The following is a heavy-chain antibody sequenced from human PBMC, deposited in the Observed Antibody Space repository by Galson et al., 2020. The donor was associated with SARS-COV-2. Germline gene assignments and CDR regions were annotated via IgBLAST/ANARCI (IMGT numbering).Heavy chain of an antibody. CDR2: LNNRGDDT. CDR1: GFTFSNYA. J-gene: IGHJ1*01. Sequence: GESLKISCAASGFTFSNYAMAWVRQAPGKGLEWVSLLNNRGDDTYYGASMKGRCTISRDNSKNTLYLQMNNLRPDDTAVYYCAKEGGTGWATDYFQHWGQGILVTVSS. V-gene: IGHV3-23*01. CDR3: AKEGGTGWATDYFQH. D-gene: IGHD6-19*01.